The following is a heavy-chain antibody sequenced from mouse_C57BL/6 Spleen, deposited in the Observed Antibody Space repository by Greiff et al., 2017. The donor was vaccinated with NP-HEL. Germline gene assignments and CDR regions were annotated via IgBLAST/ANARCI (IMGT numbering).Heavy chain of an antibody. V-gene: IGHV5-17*01. Sequence: EVMLVESGGGLVKPGGSLKLSCAASGFTFSDYGMHWVRQAPEKGLEWVAYISSGSSTIYYADTVKGRFTISRDNAKNTLFLQMTSLRSEDTAMYYCARGGRYDSDYWGQGTTLTVSS. J-gene: IGHJ2*01. D-gene: IGHD2-4*01. CDR2: ISSGSSTI. CDR3: ARGGRYDSDY. CDR1: GFTFSDYG.